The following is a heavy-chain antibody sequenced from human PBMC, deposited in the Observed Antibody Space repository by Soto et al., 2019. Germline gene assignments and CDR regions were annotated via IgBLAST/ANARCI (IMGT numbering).Heavy chain of an antibody. D-gene: IGHD2-2*01. CDR3: AKEVVPAGWGHPYYYYGMDV. Sequence: GGSLRLSCAASGFTFSSYAMSWVRQAPGKGLEWVSDISGSGGSTYYADSVKGRFTISRDNSKNTLYLQMNSLRAEDTFVYYCAKEVVPAGWGHPYYYYGMDVWGQGTTVTVSS. CDR2: ISGSGGST. CDR1: GFTFSSYA. J-gene: IGHJ6*02. V-gene: IGHV3-23*01.